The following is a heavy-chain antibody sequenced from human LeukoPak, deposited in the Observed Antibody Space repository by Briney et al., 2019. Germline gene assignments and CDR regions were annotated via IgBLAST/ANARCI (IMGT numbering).Heavy chain of an antibody. J-gene: IGHJ3*02. Sequence: SETLSLTCTVSGGSISSSSYYWGWIRQPPGKGLEWIGSIYYSGSTNYNPSLKSRVTISVDTSKNQFSLKLSSVTAADTAVYYCASTVTTGAATFDIWGQGTMVTVSS. CDR2: IYYSGST. D-gene: IGHD4-17*01. V-gene: IGHV4-39*07. CDR3: ASTVTTGAATFDI. CDR1: GGSISSSSYY.